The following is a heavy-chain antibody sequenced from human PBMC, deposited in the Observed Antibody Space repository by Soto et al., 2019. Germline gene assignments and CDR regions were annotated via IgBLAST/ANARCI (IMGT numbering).Heavy chain of an antibody. CDR2: ISSSSTTI. CDR1: GFTFSSYS. CDR3: AREIMITCGGVNYYYYGMDV. J-gene: IGHJ6*02. Sequence: EVQLVESGGGLVQPGGSLRLSCAASGFTFSSYSMNWVRQAPGKGLEWVSYISSSSTTIYYADSVKGRFTISRDNAKNSXYXQMNSLRAEDTAVYYCAREIMITCGGVNYYYYGMDVWGQGTTVTVSS. D-gene: IGHD3-16*01. V-gene: IGHV3-48*01.